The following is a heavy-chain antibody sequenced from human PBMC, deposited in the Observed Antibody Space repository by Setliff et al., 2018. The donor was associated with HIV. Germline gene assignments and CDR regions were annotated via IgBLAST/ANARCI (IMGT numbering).Heavy chain of an antibody. V-gene: IGHV1-69*13. J-gene: IGHJ6*03. Sequence: SVKVSCKASGGTFKSYGISWVRQAPGQGLEWMGGIIPTFGTTNYAIRFQGRLTISADDSTSTAYLELTSLRSDDTAVYYCARDNGLLPQPHYFHYYMDVWGKGTTVTVSS. CDR2: IIPTFGTT. CDR1: GGTFKSYG. CDR3: ARDNGLLPQPHYFHYYMDV. D-gene: IGHD3-22*01.